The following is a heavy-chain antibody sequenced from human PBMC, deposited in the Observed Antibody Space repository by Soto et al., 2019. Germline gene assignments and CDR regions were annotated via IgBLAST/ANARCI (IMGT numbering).Heavy chain of an antibody. Sequence: PGGSLRLSCAASGFTFSSYAMSWVRQAPGKGLEWVSAISGSGGSTYHADSVKGRFTISRDNSKNTLYLQMNSLRAEDTAVYYCATLAGAPSAAFDIWGQGTMVTVSS. CDR2: ISGSGGST. J-gene: IGHJ3*02. CDR1: GFTFSSYA. CDR3: ATLAGAPSAAFDI. V-gene: IGHV3-23*01. D-gene: IGHD6-19*01.